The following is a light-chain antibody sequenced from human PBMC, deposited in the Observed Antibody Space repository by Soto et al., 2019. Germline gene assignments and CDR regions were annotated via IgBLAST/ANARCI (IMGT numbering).Light chain of an antibody. CDR3: QQSYSTLFS. V-gene: IGKV1-39*01. J-gene: IGKJ3*01. Sequence: DIQMTQSPSSLSASVGDRVTITCWASQTIIRYLNWYQQKPGRAPNLLIYAASNLQSGVPSRFSGSASGTEFTLTISSLQPEDFATYYCQQSYSTLFSFGPGTKVEIK. CDR2: AAS. CDR1: QTIIRY.